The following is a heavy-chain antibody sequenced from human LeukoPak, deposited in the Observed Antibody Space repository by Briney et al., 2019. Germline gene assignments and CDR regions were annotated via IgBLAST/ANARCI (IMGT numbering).Heavy chain of an antibody. Sequence: SETLSLTCAVYGGSFSDYYWNWIRQHPGKGLEWIGEISHSGSTNYNPSLKSRVTISIDTSKNQFSLKLRSVTAADTAVYYCARGTGGYWGQGTLVTVSS. CDR3: ARGTGGY. D-gene: IGHD1-14*01. J-gene: IGHJ4*02. CDR2: ISHSGST. V-gene: IGHV4-34*01. CDR1: GGSFSDYY.